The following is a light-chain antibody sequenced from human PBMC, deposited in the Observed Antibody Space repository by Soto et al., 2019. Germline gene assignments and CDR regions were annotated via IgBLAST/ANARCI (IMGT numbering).Light chain of an antibody. V-gene: IGKV1-16*01. CDR1: QNINNY. Sequence: DIQMTHSPSSLSASVGDRVTITFRASQNINNYLNWYQQKPGKAPKLLIYAASSLQSGVPSRFSGSGSGTEFTLTISSLQPDDFATYYCQQYNSYWTFGQGTKV. J-gene: IGKJ1*01. CDR3: QQYNSYWT. CDR2: AAS.